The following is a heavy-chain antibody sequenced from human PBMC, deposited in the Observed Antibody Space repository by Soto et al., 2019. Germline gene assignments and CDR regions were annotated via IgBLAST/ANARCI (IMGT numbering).Heavy chain of an antibody. CDR3: ARDRLGYGDFKX. CDR1: GGSISSVGYY. J-gene: IGHJ4*02. Sequence: SETLSLTFTVSGGSISSVGYYWSWIRQHPCKGLELIGYIYYSGSTYYNPSLTSRVTISVDTSKNQFSLKLSSVTAADTALYYCARDRLGYGDFKXWGQATLVTVCX. CDR2: IYYSGST. V-gene: IGHV4-31*03. D-gene: IGHD4-17*01.